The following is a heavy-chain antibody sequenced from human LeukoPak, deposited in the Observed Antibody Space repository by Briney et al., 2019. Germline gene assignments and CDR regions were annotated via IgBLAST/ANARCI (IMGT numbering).Heavy chain of an antibody. D-gene: IGHD3-10*01. J-gene: IGHJ3*02. Sequence: GWSVRLTCACSVLIYIRYRLSGVRPAGGKGREGVADQNQDGREKYYVDSVKGRFTISRDNAKNSLYLQMDSLRAEDTAVYYCVREGGRRVYSGPGNYLDAFDIWGQGTVVTVSS. CDR2: QNQDGREK. CDR1: VLIYIRYR. CDR3: VREGGRRVYSGPGNYLDAFDI. V-gene: IGHV3-7*01.